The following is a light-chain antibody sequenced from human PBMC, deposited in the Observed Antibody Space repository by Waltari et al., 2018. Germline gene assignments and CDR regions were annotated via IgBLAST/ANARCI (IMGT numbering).Light chain of an antibody. V-gene: IGKV3-20*01. Sequence: EIVLTQSPGTLSLSPGERATLSCRASQSLSGTYLAWFQQKPGQAPRLRIYGASNRATGIPDRFSGSGSGTDFTLTISRLEPEDFAVYYCQQYGSSPRTFGPGTKVDIK. CDR2: GAS. CDR1: QSLSGTY. CDR3: QQYGSSPRT. J-gene: IGKJ3*01.